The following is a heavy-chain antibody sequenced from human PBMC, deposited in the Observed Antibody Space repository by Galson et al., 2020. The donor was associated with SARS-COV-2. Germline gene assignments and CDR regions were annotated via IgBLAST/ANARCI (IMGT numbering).Heavy chain of an antibody. J-gene: IGHJ6*02. V-gene: IGHV4-59*08. Sequence: ETSETLSLTCTVSGGSISRYYWSWIRQPPGKGLEWIGYIYYSGSTNYNPSLKSRVTISVDTSKKQFSLKVRSVTAADTAVYYCARHMHITAAGISKTYYYYGMDVWGQGPRSPSP. CDR1: GGSISRYY. CDR3: ARHMHITAAGISKTYYYYGMDV. CDR2: IYYSGST. D-gene: IGHD6-13*01.